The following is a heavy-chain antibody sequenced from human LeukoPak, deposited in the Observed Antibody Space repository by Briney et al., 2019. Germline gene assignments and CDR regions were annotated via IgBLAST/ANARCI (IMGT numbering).Heavy chain of an antibody. D-gene: IGHD1-26*01. CDR1: GFTFSSYA. J-gene: IGHJ3*02. CDR2: ISYDGSNK. CDR3: ARELREHGTFDI. V-gene: IGHV3-30*14. Sequence: HPGGSLRLSCAASGFTFSSYAMHWVRQAPGKGLEWVAVISYDGSNKYYADSVKGRFSISRDTSKNTVYLQMNSLRAEDTAVYYCARELREHGTFDIWGQGTMVTVSS.